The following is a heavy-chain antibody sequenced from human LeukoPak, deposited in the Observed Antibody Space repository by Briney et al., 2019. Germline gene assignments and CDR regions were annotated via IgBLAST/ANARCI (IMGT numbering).Heavy chain of an antibody. CDR2: INHSGST. CDR1: GGSFSGYY. J-gene: IGHJ6*02. D-gene: IGHD2-15*01. Sequence: SETLSLTCAVYGGSFSGYYWSWIRQPPGKGLEWIGEINHSGSTNYNPSLKSRVTISVDTSKNQFSLKLSSVTAADTAVYYCARGGYCSGGSCYYYYGMDVWGHGTTVTVSS. CDR3: ARGGYCSGGSCYYYYGMDV. V-gene: IGHV4-34*01.